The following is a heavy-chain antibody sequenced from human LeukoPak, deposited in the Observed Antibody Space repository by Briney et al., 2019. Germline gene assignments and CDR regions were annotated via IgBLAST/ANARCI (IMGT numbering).Heavy chain of an antibody. CDR3: ARIDIVVVPGAVASYGMDV. J-gene: IGHJ6*02. Sequence: ASVKVPCKASGYSFTSYGISWVRQAPGQGLEWMGWISAYNGNTRYAQKLQGRVTMTTDTSTSTAYMELRSLRSDDTAVYYCARIDIVVVPGAVASYGMDVWGQGTTVAVS. V-gene: IGHV1-18*01. CDR2: ISAYNGNT. CDR1: GYSFTSYG. D-gene: IGHD2-2*01.